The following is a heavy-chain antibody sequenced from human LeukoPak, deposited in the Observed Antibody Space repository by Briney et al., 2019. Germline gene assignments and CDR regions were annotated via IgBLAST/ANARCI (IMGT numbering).Heavy chain of an antibody. CDR2: MNPNSGNT. V-gene: IGHV1-8*02. CDR3: ARSPAHVRYCSSTSCVNWFDP. D-gene: IGHD2-2*01. CDR1: GYTFTSYD. Sequence: GASVKVSCKASGYTFTSYDINWVRQATGQGLEWMGWMNPNSGNTGYAQKFQGRVTMTRNTSISTAYMELSSLRSEDTAVYYCARSPAHVRYCSSTSCVNWFDPWGQGTLVTVSS. J-gene: IGHJ5*02.